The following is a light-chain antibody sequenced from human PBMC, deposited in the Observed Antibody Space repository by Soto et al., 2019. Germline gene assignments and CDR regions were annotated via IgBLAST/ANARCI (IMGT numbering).Light chain of an antibody. CDR1: QSVSSNY. CDR2: DAS. J-gene: IGKJ4*01. V-gene: IGKV3-20*01. CDR3: QHYGSSPLT. Sequence: EIVLTQSPGTLSLSPGERATLSCRASQSVSSNYLAWYKQKPGQAPRLLIYDASSRATGIPDRFSGSGSGTDFTLTISRLEPEDFAVYYCQHYGSSPLTFGGGTKVEIK.